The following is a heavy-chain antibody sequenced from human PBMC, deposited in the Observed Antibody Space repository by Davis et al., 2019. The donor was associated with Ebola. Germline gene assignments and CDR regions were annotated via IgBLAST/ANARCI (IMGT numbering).Heavy chain of an antibody. Sequence: ASVKVSCKASGYTFTSYDINWVRQATGQGLEWMGWMNPNSGNTGYAQNFQGRVTMTRDTSTSTVYMELSSLRSEDTAVYYCARHYYDSSGYYEFDYWGQGTLVTVSS. D-gene: IGHD3-22*01. J-gene: IGHJ4*02. CDR3: ARHYYDSSGYYEFDY. CDR2: MNPNSGNT. CDR1: GYTFTSYD. V-gene: IGHV1-8*01.